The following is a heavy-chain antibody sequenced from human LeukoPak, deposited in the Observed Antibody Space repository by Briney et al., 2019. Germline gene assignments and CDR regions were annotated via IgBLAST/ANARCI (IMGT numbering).Heavy chain of an antibody. CDR1: GFTFSNAW. Sequence: GSLRLSCAASGFTFSNAWMSWVRQAPGKGLEWVGRIKSKTDGGTTDYAAPVKGRFTISRDDSKNTLYLQMNSLKTEDTAVYYCTTEEAAAGSFDYWGQGTLVTVSS. V-gene: IGHV3-15*01. CDR2: IKSKTDGGTT. D-gene: IGHD6-13*01. J-gene: IGHJ4*02. CDR3: TTEEAAAGSFDY.